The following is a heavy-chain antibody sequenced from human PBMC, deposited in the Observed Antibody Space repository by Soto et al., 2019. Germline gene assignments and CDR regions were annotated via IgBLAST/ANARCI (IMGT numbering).Heavy chain of an antibody. CDR2: IYYSGST. D-gene: IGHD6-6*01. CDR1: GGSISSGGYY. V-gene: IGHV4-31*03. Sequence: QVQLQESGPGLVKPSQTLPLTCTVSGGSISSGGYYWSWIRQHPGKGLEWIGYIYYSGSTYYNPSLKSRVTVSVDMSKNQFSLKLSPVTAADTAVYYCARAGSSIDRHSFDDWGQGTQVTVSS. CDR3: ARAGSSIDRHSFDD. J-gene: IGHJ4*02.